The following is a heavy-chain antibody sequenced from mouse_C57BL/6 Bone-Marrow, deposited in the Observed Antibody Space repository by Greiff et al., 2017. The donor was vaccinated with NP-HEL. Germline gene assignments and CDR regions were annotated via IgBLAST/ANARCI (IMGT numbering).Heavy chain of an antibody. CDR1: GYTFTGYW. J-gene: IGHJ2*01. CDR2: ILPGSGGT. V-gene: IGHV1-9*01. D-gene: IGHD2-3*01. Sequence: VHLVESGAELMKPGASVKLSCKATGYTFTGYWIEWVKQRPGHGLEWIGEILPGSGGTNYNEKFKGKATFTADTSSNTAYVQLSSLTTEDSAIYYCARDGSYVRSYFDYWGQGTTLTVSS. CDR3: ARDGSYVRSYFDY.